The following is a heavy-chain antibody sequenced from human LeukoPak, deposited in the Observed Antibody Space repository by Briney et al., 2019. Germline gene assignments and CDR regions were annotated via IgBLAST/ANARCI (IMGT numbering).Heavy chain of an antibody. CDR3: ASRQSVKGEWELLPYFDY. J-gene: IGHJ4*02. CDR1: GGTFSSYA. CDR2: IIPIFGTA. Sequence: GSSVKVSCKASGGTFSSYAISWARQAPGQGLEWMGGIIPIFGTANYAQKFQGRVTITTDESTSTAYMELSSLRSEDTAVYYCASRQSVKGEWELLPYFDYWGQGTLVTVSS. D-gene: IGHD1-26*01. V-gene: IGHV1-69*05.